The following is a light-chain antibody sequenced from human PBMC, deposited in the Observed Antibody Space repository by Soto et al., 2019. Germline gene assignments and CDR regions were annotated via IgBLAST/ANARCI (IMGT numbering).Light chain of an antibody. V-gene: IGKV1-5*03. Sequence: DIQMTQSPSTLSASVGDRVTITCRASQSISSWLAWYQQKPGKAPKLLIYKASSVESGVPSRFSGSGSGTEFTLTISSLQPYDCATYYCQQYNSYSYTFGHGTKLEIK. CDR2: KAS. CDR1: QSISSW. J-gene: IGKJ2*01. CDR3: QQYNSYSYT.